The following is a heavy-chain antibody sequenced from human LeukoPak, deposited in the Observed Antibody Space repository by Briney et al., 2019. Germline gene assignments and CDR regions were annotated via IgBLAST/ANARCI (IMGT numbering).Heavy chain of an antibody. CDR3: AKLVTYYYGSGSYIDY. CDR2: ISGSGGST. CDR1: GFIFSDYS. J-gene: IGHJ4*02. Sequence: GGSLRLSCAASGFIFSDYSMNWVRQAPGKGLEWVSAISGSGGSTYCADSVKGRFTISRDNSKNTLYLQMNSLRAEDTAVYYCAKLVTYYYGSGSYIDYWGQGTLVTVSS. D-gene: IGHD3-10*01. V-gene: IGHV3-23*01.